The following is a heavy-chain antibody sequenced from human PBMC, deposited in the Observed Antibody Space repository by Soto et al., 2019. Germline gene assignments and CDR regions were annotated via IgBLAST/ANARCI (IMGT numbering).Heavy chain of an antibody. Sequence: GESLKISCKGSGYSFTSYWIGWVRQMPGKGLEWMGIIYPGDSDTRYSPSFQGQVTISADKSISTAYLQWSSLKASDTAMYYCARHTKYSSSPRYFDYWGKGTLVTVSS. CDR3: ARHTKYSSSPRYFDY. D-gene: IGHD6-6*01. J-gene: IGHJ4*02. V-gene: IGHV5-51*01. CDR1: GYSFTSYW. CDR2: IYPGDSDT.